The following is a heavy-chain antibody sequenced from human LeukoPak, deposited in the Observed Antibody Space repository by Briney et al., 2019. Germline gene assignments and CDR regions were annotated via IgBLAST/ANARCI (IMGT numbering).Heavy chain of an antibody. D-gene: IGHD2-15*01. Sequence: GGSLRLSCAASGFSFSPYSMNGVRQAPGKGLEWVSYISSSSSTIYYADSVKGRFTISRDTAKNSLYLQMYSLRAEDTAVYYCARDLLYCSGGSCHNWFDPWGQGTLVTVSS. J-gene: IGHJ5*02. CDR3: ARDLLYCSGGSCHNWFDP. CDR2: ISSSSSTI. CDR1: GFSFSPYS. V-gene: IGHV3-48*01.